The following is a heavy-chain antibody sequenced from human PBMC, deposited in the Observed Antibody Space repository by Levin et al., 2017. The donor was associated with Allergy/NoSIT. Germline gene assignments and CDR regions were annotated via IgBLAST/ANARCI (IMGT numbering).Heavy chain of an antibody. V-gene: IGHV4-34*01. CDR1: GGSFSGYY. D-gene: IGHD5-18*01. J-gene: IGHJ6*03. CDR2: INHSGST. CDR3: ARGLGKGNSWPMYYYDYYMDV. Sequence: PSETLSLTCAVYGGSFSGYYWSWIRQPPGKGLEWIGEINHSGSTNYNPSLKSRVTISVDTSKNQFSLKLSSVTAADTAVYYCARGLGKGNSWPMYYYDYYMDVWGKGTTVTVSS.